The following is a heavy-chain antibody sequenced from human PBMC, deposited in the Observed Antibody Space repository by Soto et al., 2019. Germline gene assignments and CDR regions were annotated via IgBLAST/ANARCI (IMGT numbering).Heavy chain of an antibody. Sequence: WETLSLTCTVSGGSISSYYWSWIRQPPGKGLEWIGYIYYSGSTNYNPSLKSRVTISVDTSKNQFSLKLSSVTAADTAVYYCARWVDGYNSKFDYWGQGTLVTVSS. D-gene: IGHD5-12*01. V-gene: IGHV4-59*01. CDR2: IYYSGST. CDR3: ARWVDGYNSKFDY. J-gene: IGHJ4*02. CDR1: GGSISSYY.